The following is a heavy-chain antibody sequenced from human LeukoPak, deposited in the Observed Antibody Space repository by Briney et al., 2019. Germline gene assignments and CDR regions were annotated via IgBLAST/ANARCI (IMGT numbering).Heavy chain of an antibody. CDR3: AKLAVPNPYYYYGMDV. CDR1: GFTFSSYA. CDR2: ISGSGGST. D-gene: IGHD1-14*01. V-gene: IGHV3-23*01. Sequence: RTGGSLRLSCAASGFTFSSYAMSWVRQAPGKGLEWVSAISGSGGSTYYADSVKGRFTISRDNSKNTLYLQMNSLRAEDTAVYYCAKLAVPNPYYYYGMDVWGQGTTVTVSS. J-gene: IGHJ6*02.